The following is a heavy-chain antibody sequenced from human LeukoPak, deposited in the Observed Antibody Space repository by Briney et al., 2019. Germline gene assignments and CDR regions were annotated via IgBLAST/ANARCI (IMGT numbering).Heavy chain of an antibody. J-gene: IGHJ4*02. CDR3: ARCGATLFNY. V-gene: IGHV4-39*01. Sequence: PSETLSLTCTVSGDSISTSSSYWGWIRQPPGEGLEWIGSIYYSGSTYYNTSLKSRVTISVDTSKNQFSLRLNSVTAADTAVYYCARCGATLFNYWGQGTLVTVSS. D-gene: IGHD1-26*01. CDR2: IYYSGST. CDR1: GDSISTSSSY.